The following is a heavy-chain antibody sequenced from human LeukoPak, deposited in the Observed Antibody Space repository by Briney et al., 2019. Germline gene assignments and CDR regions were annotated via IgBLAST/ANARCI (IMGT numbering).Heavy chain of an antibody. Sequence: GGSLRLSCAASGFAFSSYAMSWVRKPPGKGLKWFQAIGGSGGSTYYADSVKGRFTISKDNSKNTVYLQMSSLRVDDTAVYYCAKAASSSWPSYYYGMDVWGQGTTVTVSS. D-gene: IGHD6-13*01. V-gene: IGHV3-23*01. CDR2: IGGSGGST. CDR3: AKAASSSWPSYYYGMDV. J-gene: IGHJ6*02. CDR1: GFAFSSYA.